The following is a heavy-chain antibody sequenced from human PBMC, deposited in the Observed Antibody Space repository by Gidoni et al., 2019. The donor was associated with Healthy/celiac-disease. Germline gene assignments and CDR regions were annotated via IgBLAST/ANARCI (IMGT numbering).Heavy chain of an antibody. Sequence: EVQLVESGGGLVQPGGSLRLSCAASEFTFSSYWMHWVRQAPGKGLVWVSRINSDGSSTSYADSVKGRFTISRDNAKNTLYLQMNSLRAEDTAVYYCARGGSRFGGIVVVPAALDYWGQGTLVTVSS. D-gene: IGHD2-2*01. J-gene: IGHJ4*02. CDR3: ARGGSRFGGIVVVPAALDY. V-gene: IGHV3-74*01. CDR1: EFTFSSYW. CDR2: INSDGSST.